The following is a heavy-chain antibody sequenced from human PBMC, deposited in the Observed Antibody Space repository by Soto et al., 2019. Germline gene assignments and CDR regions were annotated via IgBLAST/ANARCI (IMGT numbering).Heavy chain of an antibody. CDR3: ARYCYDTSGYYYDY. J-gene: IGHJ4*02. CDR1: GGSISSYY. Sequence: SETLSLTCTVSGGSISSYYWSWIRQPPGRGLEWIGYIYYNGTTNYNPSLKSRVTMSVGTSKNQFSLKLSSVTAADTAVYYCARYCYDTSGYYYDYGGQGSLVTVSS. D-gene: IGHD3-22*01. V-gene: IGHV4-59*13. CDR2: IYYNGTT.